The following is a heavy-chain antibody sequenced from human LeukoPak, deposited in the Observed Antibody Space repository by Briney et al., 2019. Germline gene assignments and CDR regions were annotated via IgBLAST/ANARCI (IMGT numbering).Heavy chain of an antibody. J-gene: IGHJ3*02. V-gene: IGHV3-21*01. Sequence: GGSLRLSCAASGFTFSDYIMNWVRQAPGKGLEWVSYISSSSNYIYYADSVKGRFTISRDNAKNSLYLQMNSLRAEDTAVYYCARECMDTTMADAFDIWGQGTMVTVSS. CDR3: ARECMDTTMADAFDI. D-gene: IGHD5-18*01. CDR2: ISSSSNYI. CDR1: GFTFSDYI.